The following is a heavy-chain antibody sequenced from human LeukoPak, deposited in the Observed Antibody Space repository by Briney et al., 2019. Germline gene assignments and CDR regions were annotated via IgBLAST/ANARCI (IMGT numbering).Heavy chain of an antibody. D-gene: IGHD4-17*01. CDR2: IYYSGST. V-gene: IGHV4-39*01. CDR1: GGSISGSTYY. CDR3: ARLHPYGDYYFDY. J-gene: IGHJ4*02. Sequence: SETLSLTCTVSGGSISGSTYYWGWIRQPPGKVLEWIGSIYYSGSTYYNPSLKSRVTISVDTSKNQFSLKLNSVTAADTAVYYCARLHPYGDYYFDYWGQGTLVTVSS.